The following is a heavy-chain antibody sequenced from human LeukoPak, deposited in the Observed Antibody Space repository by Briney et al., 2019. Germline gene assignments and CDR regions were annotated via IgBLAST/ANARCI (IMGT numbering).Heavy chain of an antibody. D-gene: IGHD3-16*01. CDR3: AKTAMIKIIIKSYPKGLHY. CDR1: GFIFSNNA. CDR2: VYGGGDTK. V-gene: IGHV3-23*01. Sequence: GESLKISCVASGFIFSNNAMNWVRQAPGKGLEWVAAVYGGGDTKYYADSVKGRFNISRDNSKNTLYLQMNSLKAEDTAVYYCAKTAMIKIIIKSYPKGLHYWGQGTLVTVSS. J-gene: IGHJ4*02.